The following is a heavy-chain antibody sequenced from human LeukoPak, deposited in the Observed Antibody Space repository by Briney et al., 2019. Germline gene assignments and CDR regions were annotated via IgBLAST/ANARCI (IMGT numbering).Heavy chain of an antibody. Sequence: PSETLSLTCTVSGGSISSSSYYWGWIRQPPGKGLEWIGSIYYSGSTYYNPSLKSRVTISVDTSKNQFSLKLSSVTAADTAVYYCARVEQLVKASYWGQGTLVTVSS. CDR2: IYYSGST. D-gene: IGHD6-6*01. V-gene: IGHV4-39*07. CDR1: GGSISSSSYY. CDR3: ARVEQLVKASY. J-gene: IGHJ4*02.